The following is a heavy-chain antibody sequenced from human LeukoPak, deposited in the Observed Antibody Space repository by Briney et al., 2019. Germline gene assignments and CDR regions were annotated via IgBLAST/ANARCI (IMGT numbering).Heavy chain of an antibody. J-gene: IGHJ4*02. CDR2: ISSSSSYI. V-gene: IGHV3-21*01. D-gene: IGHD6-19*01. CDR1: GFTFSSYS. Sequence: GGSLRLSCAASGFTFSSYSMNWVRQAPGKGLEWVSSISSSSSYIYYADSVKGRFTISRDNAKNSLYLQMNSLRAEDTAVYYCARDPGYSSGWYPVIDYWGQGTLVTVSS. CDR3: ARDPGYSSGWYPVIDY.